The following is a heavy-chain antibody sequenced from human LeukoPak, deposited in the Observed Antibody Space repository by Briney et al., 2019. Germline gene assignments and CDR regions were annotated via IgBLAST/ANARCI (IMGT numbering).Heavy chain of an antibody. CDR3: AFSSYYLQGNYYYMDV. CDR2: INPSGGST. CDR1: GYTFTNYY. V-gene: IGHV1-46*01. J-gene: IGHJ6*03. D-gene: IGHD1-26*01. Sequence: GASVKVSCKASGYTFTNYYFHWVRQAPGQGLEWMGIINPSGGSTSYAQKFQGRVTMTRDTSTSTVYMELRSLRSDDTAVYYRAFSSYYLQGNYYYMDVWGKGTTVTVSS.